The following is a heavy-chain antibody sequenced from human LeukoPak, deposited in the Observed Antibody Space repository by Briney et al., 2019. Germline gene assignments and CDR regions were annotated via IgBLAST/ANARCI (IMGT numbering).Heavy chain of an antibody. V-gene: IGHV3-7*01. CDR2: IKQDGSEK. J-gene: IGHJ6*03. CDR1: GFTFSSYW. CDR3: ARARDGTTYYYYMDV. D-gene: IGHD5-24*01. Sequence: GGSLRLSCAASGFTFSSYWMSWVRQAPGKGLEWVANIKQDGSEKYYVDSVKGRFTISRDNAKNSLYLQMNSLRAEDTAVYYCARARDGTTYYYYMDVWGKGITVTISS.